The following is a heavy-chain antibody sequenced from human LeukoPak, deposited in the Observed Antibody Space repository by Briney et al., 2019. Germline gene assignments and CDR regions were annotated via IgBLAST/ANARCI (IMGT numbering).Heavy chain of an antibody. CDR1: GFTFSSYA. Sequence: GGSLRLSCAASGFTFSSYAMSWVRQAPGKGLEWVSAISGSGGSTYYADSVKGRFTISRDNAKNSLYLQMNSLGAEDTAVYYCASAIVVVPAAIPYYFDYWGQGTLVTVSS. CDR3: ASAIVVVPAAIPYYFDY. D-gene: IGHD2-2*01. CDR2: ISGSGGST. J-gene: IGHJ4*02. V-gene: IGHV3-23*01.